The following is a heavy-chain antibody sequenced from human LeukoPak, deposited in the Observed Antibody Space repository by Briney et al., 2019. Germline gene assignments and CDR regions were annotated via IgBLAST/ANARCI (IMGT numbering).Heavy chain of an antibody. CDR3: VREVAAAGIDY. J-gene: IGHJ4*02. CDR1: GFTVSYSS. D-gene: IGHD6-13*01. Sequence: GGSLRLSCAASGFTVSYSSMHWVRQAPGKGLEWVSVIYSGGITYYADSVKGRFTISRDRNTLYLQMNSLRAEDTAVYYCVREVAAAGIDYWGQGTLVTVSS. V-gene: IGHV3-53*01. CDR2: IYSGGIT.